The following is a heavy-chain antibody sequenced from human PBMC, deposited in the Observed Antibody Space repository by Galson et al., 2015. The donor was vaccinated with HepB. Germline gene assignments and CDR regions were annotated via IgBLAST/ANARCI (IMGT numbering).Heavy chain of an antibody. V-gene: IGHV3-23*01. Sequence: SLRLSCAASGFTFSTYAMNWVRQAPGKGLEWVSLITNDGRATYYADSVKGRFTISRDNSKNTLFLQMNSPRAEDTAIYYCTKDRGWLRSRCDSWGQGTLVTVSS. CDR2: ITNDGRAT. CDR3: TKDRGWLRSRCDS. D-gene: IGHD5-12*01. J-gene: IGHJ4*02. CDR1: GFTFSTYA.